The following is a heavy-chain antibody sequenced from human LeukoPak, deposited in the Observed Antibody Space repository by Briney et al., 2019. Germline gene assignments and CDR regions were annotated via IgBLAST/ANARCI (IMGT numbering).Heavy chain of an antibody. Sequence: SVKVSCKASGGTFSSYAISWVRQAPGQGLEWMGGIIPIFGTANYAQKFQGRVTITADESTSTAYMELSSLRSEDTAVYYCARSEGXCSGGSCYYFDYWGQGTLVTVSS. CDR1: GGTFSSYA. D-gene: IGHD2-15*01. V-gene: IGHV1-69*13. CDR3: ARSEGXCSGGSCYYFDY. CDR2: IIPIFGTA. J-gene: IGHJ4*02.